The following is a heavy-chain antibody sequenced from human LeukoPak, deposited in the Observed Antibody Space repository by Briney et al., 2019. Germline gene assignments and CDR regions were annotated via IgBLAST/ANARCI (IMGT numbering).Heavy chain of an antibody. CDR1: GYTFTNYD. CDR3: ARGVSRGVDY. Sequence: ASVTVSRKASGYTFTNYDINWVRQAPGQGLEWLGWASTDSGNSDSAQKFQGRITLTRDTSISTVFLELRNLRSDDTAVYYCARGVSRGVDYWGQGTLVTVSS. D-gene: IGHD3-16*01. J-gene: IGHJ4*02. CDR2: ASTDSGNS. V-gene: IGHV1-8*02.